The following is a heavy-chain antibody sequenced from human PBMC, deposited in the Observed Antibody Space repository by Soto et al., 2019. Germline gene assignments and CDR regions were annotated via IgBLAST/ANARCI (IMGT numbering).Heavy chain of an antibody. CDR2: INPNSGGT. CDR3: ARRKGDYYDSSGYHYYFDY. J-gene: IGHJ4*02. V-gene: IGHV1-2*02. CDR1: GYTFTDYY. D-gene: IGHD3-22*01. Sequence: ASVKVSCKASGYTFTDYYVHWVRQAPGQGLEWMGWINPNSGGTKSAQKFQGRVTMTRDTSISTAYMELSRLRSDDTAVYYCARRKGDYYDSSGYHYYFDYWGQGTLVTVS.